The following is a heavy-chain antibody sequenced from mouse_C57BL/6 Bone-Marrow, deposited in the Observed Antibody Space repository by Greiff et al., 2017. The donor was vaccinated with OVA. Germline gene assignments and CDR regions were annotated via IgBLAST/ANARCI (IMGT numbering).Heavy chain of an antibody. CDR3: ARKAYDGYWYFDV. D-gene: IGHD2-3*01. J-gene: IGHJ1*03. CDR1: GFTFSDYG. CDR2: ISSGSSTI. Sequence: EVKVVESGGGLVKPGGSLKLSCAASGFTFSDYGMHWVRQAPEKGLEWVAYISSGSSTIYYADTVKGRFTISRDNAKNTLFLQMTSLRSEDTAMYYCARKAYDGYWYFDVWGTGTTVTVSS. V-gene: IGHV5-17*01.